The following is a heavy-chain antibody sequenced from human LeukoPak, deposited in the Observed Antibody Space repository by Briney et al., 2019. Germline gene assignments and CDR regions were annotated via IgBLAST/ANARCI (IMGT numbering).Heavy chain of an antibody. CDR3: FRHLVVPGAGADY. Sequence: KSAGSLRLSCAAYGFTCSYAWMRWIRQAQGKGLEWVGRIKNKADDGTTDYAAPVKGRFTTSRDDSKNTLYLQMDSLKTEDTAVYYCFRHLVVPGAGADYWGQGTLVTVSS. V-gene: IGHV3-15*01. J-gene: IGHJ4*02. D-gene: IGHD2-15*01. CDR1: GFTCSYAW. CDR2: IKNKADDGTT.